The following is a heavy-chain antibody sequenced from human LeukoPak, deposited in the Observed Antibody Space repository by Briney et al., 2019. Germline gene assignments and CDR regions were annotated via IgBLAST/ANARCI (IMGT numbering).Heavy chain of an antibody. CDR2: ISWNSGSI. CDR1: GFTFDDYA. V-gene: IGHV3-9*01. D-gene: IGHD5-18*01. CDR3: AKGTGYSYAQAFDY. J-gene: IGHJ4*02. Sequence: GGSLRLSCAASGFTFDDYAMHWVRQAPGKGLEWVSGISWNSGSIGYADSVKGRFTISRDNAKNSLYLQMNSLRAEDTALYYCAKGTGYSYAQAFDYWGQGTLVTVSS.